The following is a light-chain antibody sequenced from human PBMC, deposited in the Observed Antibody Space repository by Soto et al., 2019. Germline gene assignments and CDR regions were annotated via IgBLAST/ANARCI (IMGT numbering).Light chain of an antibody. V-gene: IGKV1-39*01. CDR2: AAS. Sequence: DIQMTQSPSSLSASIGDRVTITCRASQTVNTYLHWYQQKPGKAPKLLIYAASNLQSGVPSRFSGSGTGTNGTLSLNNLQPEDCGTYYCQQGYSNQWAFGQRTKVNI. CDR1: QTVNTY. J-gene: IGKJ1*01. CDR3: QQGYSNQWA.